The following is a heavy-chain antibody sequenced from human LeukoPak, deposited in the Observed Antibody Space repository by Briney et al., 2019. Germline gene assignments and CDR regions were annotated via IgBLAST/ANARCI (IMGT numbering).Heavy chain of an antibody. J-gene: IGHJ6*02. CDR3: ATTAIQTYYYGMDV. V-gene: IGHV5-51*01. CDR1: GYSFTSYS. Sequence: GESLQISCNGSGYSFTSYSVGWVRPVPGKGLEWMGIIYPGDSDTRYSPSFQGQVTISADRSISTAYLQWSSLKASDTAMYYCATTAIQTYYYGMDVWGQGTTVTVSS. D-gene: IGHD5-18*01. CDR2: IYPGDSDT.